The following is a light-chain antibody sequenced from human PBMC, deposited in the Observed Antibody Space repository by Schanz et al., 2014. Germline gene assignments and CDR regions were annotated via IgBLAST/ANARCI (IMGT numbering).Light chain of an antibody. CDR1: RSNIGSNS. Sequence: QSVLAQPPSVSETPGQRISISCSGGRSNIGSNSVNWYQQLPGTAPKLLIYDNNQRPSGVPDRFSGSKSGTSASLAISGLQSEDEADYYCCSYAGSYTVVAFGGGTKLTVL. J-gene: IGLJ2*01. CDR2: DNN. V-gene: IGLV1-44*01. CDR3: CSYAGSYTVVA.